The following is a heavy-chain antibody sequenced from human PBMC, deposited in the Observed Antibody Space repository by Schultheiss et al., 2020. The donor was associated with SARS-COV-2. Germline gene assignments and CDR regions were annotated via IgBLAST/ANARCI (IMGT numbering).Heavy chain of an antibody. J-gene: IGHJ4*02. V-gene: IGHV3-21*01. CDR3: ATLSGDI. Sequence: GESLKISCAASGFTFSTYSMNWVRQAPGKGLEWVSSISSSSSYIYYADSVKGRFTISRDNSKNTLYLQMNSLRAEDTAVYYCATLSGDIWGQGTLVTVSS. CDR1: GFTFSTYS. D-gene: IGHD7-27*01. CDR2: ISSSSSYI.